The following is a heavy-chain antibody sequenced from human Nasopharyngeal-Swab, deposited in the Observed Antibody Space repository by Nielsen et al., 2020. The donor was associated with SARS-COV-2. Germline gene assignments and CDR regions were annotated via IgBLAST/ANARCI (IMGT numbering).Heavy chain of an antibody. CDR2: IWYDGTNK. CDR3: VRWSGGWAFDI. J-gene: IGHJ3*02. Sequence: GESLKISCAASGFTFSNYDMHWVRQAPGKGLEWVAVIWYDGTNKYYLDSVKDRFTISRDNSKNTVYLQMNSLRAEDTAVYYCVRWSGGWAFDIGGQGTMVTVSS. CDR1: GFTFSNYD. V-gene: IGHV3-33*03. D-gene: IGHD2-15*01.